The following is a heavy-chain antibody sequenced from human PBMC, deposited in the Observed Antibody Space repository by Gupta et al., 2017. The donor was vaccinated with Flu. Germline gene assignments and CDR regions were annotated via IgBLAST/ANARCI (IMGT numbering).Heavy chain of an antibody. Sequence: DVQLLESGGGLVQPGGSVRLSCVGSGFTFNYYNMNWVRQAPGRRLEWVAVISGKDGSTKYADSVKGRFTISSDNSKNALYLQMDGLRVEDTAVYYCVKEVAVSVIKWFDPWGKGTRVTGSS. CDR2: ISGKDGST. CDR3: VKEVAVSVIKWFDP. CDR1: GFTFNYYN. J-gene: IGHJ5*02. V-gene: IGHV3-23*01. D-gene: IGHD2-21*01.